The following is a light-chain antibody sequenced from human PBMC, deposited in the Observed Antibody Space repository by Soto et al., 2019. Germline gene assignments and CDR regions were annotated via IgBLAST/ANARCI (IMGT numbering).Light chain of an antibody. CDR3: QQYDRSPAT. J-gene: IGKJ1*01. CDR2: ETS. Sequence: EIVLTQSPGTLSLAPGERASISCRTSQSVRKYLAWYQHKPGQAPRLLIHETSSRATGVPARFSGSASGTDFTLTISRLEPEDFAVYYCQQYDRSPATFGQGTKVDIK. V-gene: IGKV3-20*01. CDR1: QSVRKY.